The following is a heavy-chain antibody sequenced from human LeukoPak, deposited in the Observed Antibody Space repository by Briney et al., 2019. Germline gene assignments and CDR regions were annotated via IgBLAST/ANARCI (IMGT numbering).Heavy chain of an antibody. CDR1: GYTLTELS. CDR2: FDPEDGET. J-gene: IGHJ5*02. V-gene: IGHV1-24*01. D-gene: IGHD6-19*01. Sequence: ASAKVSCKVSGYTLTELSMHWVRQAPGKGLEWMGGFDPEDGETIYAQKFQGRVTMTEDTSTDIAYMELSSLRSEDTAVYYCATTRKSPSGWYYNWFDPWGQGTLVTVSS. CDR3: ATTRKSPSGWYYNWFDP.